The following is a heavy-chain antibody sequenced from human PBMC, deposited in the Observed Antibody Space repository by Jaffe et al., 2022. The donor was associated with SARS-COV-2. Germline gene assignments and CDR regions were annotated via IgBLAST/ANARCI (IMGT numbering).Heavy chain of an antibody. J-gene: IGHJ4*02. V-gene: IGHV3-23*01. D-gene: IGHD2-15*01. CDR2: ISGGGGST. CDR1: GFTFSSFA. Sequence: EVQLLESGGGLVQPGGSLRLSCTASGFTFSSFAVSWVRQGPGKGLEWVSAISGGGGSTYYADSVKGRFTVSRDNSKNTLYLQMNSLRAEDTAVYYCAKSIPRQHDTWTGGLDYWGQGTLVTVSS. CDR3: AKSIPRQHDTWTGGLDY.